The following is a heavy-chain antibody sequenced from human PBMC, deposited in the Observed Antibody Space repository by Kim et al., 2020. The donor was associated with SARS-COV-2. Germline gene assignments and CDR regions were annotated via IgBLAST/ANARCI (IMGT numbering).Heavy chain of an antibody. J-gene: IGHJ4*02. Sequence: SYKYYADSVKGRFTISRDNAKNSLYRQMNSLRADDTAVYYCATGTTQFDYWGQGTLVTVSS. V-gene: IGHV3-21*01. CDR2: SYK. CDR3: ATGTTQFDY. D-gene: IGHD1-7*01.